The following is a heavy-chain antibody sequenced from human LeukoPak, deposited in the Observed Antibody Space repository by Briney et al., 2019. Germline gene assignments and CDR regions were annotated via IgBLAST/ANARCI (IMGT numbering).Heavy chain of an antibody. D-gene: IGHD3-16*01. V-gene: IGHV3-23*03. CDR2: MHSAGST. CDR3: AKDGPKWGGEEAFDI. J-gene: IGHJ3*02. CDR1: GFTFSSYA. Sequence: QPGGSLRLSCAASGFTFSSYAMSWVRQAPGKGLEWVSLMHSAGSTYYADSVKGRFSISRDNSKNTLYLQMNSLRAEDTAVYYCAKDGPKWGGEEAFDIWGRGTMVTVSS.